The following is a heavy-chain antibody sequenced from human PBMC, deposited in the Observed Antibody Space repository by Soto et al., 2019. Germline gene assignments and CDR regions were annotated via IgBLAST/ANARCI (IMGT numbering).Heavy chain of an antibody. V-gene: IGHV1-46*01. Sequence: QVQLVQSGAEVTKPGASVKVSCTASGYTFRRYYMHWVRQAPGRGLEWLGVINPSGDSTNYAQKFQGRVTMTRDTSTSTVYLEVSSLRSEDTAVYYCARVGSQMIVAATDYFDYWGQGTLVTVSS. CDR2: INPSGDST. CDR1: GYTFRRYY. D-gene: IGHD6-19*01. CDR3: ARVGSQMIVAATDYFDY. J-gene: IGHJ4*02.